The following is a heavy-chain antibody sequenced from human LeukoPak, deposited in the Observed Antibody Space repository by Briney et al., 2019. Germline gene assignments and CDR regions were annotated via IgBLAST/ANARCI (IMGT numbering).Heavy chain of an antibody. D-gene: IGHD3-16*01. CDR3: ARRRTERGEYYFDY. CDR2: IYPGDSDT. J-gene: IGHJ4*02. Sequence: GAALKISCKGAGYSFTSYWIGWGRRMPGKGLEGRGIIYPGDSDTRYSPSFQGQVTISADKSISTAYLQWSSLKASDTAMYYCARRRTERGEYYFDYWGQGTLVTVSS. V-gene: IGHV5-51*01. CDR1: GYSFTSYW.